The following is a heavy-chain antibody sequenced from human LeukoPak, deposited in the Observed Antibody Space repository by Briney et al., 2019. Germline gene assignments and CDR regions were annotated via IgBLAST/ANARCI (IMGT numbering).Heavy chain of an antibody. CDR3: AQLTYYYDGSDYYFHHY. CDR2: IYWDDDK. D-gene: IGHD3-22*01. Sequence: SGPTLVNPTQTLTLTCTFSGFSLSTSGVGVGWIRQPPGKALEWLALIYWDDDKHYSPSLKSRLTITKDTSKNQVVLTMTNMDPVDTATYYCAQLTYYYDGSDYYFHHYWGQGTLVTVSS. V-gene: IGHV2-5*02. CDR1: GFSLSTSGVG. J-gene: IGHJ4*02.